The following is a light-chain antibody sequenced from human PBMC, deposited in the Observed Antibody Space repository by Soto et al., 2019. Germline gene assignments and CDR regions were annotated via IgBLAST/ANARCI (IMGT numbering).Light chain of an antibody. CDR1: QSVSSY. V-gene: IGKV3-11*01. CDR3: QQRSNWPLLT. Sequence: EIVLTQSPATLSLSPGERATLSCRASQSVSSYLAWYQQKPGQAPRLLIYDASNRATGIPARFSGSGSGTNFTLTISSLEPADFAVYYGQQRSNWPLLTFGGGTKVEIK. CDR2: DAS. J-gene: IGKJ4*01.